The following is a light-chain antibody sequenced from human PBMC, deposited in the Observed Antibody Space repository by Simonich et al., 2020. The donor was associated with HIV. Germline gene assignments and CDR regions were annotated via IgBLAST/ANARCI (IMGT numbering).Light chain of an antibody. J-gene: IGKJ5*01. V-gene: IGKV1-9*01. Sequence: DIQLTQSPSFLSASLGDRVTITCRASQGISTYLAWYQQKPGNAPKLLIYAASTLQSGVPSRFSGSGSGTEFTLTISSLQPEDFATYYCQHLNSYFGQGTRLEIK. CDR3: QHLNSY. CDR1: QGISTY. CDR2: AAS.